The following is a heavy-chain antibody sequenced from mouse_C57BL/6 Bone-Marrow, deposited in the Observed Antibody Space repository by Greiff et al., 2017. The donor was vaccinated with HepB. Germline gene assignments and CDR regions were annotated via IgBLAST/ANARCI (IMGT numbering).Heavy chain of an antibody. J-gene: IGHJ4*01. CDR3: ANHYYASSYGYYAMDY. D-gene: IGHD1-1*01. CDR1: GFSLTSYG. CDR2: IWGGGST. Sequence: VQGVESGPGLVQPSQSLSITCTVSGFSLTSYGVHWVRQSPGKGLEWLGVIWGGGSTDYNAAFMSNLSITKDNSKGEVFFKMNSMQADDTAIYYCANHYYASSYGYYAMDYWGKGTSVTVSS. V-gene: IGHV2-5*01.